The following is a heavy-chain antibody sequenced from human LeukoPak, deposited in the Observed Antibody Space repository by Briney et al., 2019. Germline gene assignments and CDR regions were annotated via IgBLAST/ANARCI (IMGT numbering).Heavy chain of an antibody. D-gene: IGHD3-9*01. V-gene: IGHV3-21*01. CDR3: ASYIRYFTMDV. CDR1: GFTFSSYS. Sequence: GGSLRLSCAASGFTFSSYSMNWVRQAPGEGLEWVSSISSGSSYIYYADSVKGRFTISRDNAKNSLSLQMNNLRAEDTAVYYCASYIRYFTMDVWGKGTTVTISS. J-gene: IGHJ6*04. CDR2: ISSGSSYI.